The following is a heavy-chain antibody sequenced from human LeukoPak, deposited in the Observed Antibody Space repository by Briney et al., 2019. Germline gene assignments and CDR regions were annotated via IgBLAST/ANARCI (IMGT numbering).Heavy chain of an antibody. Sequence: PGGPLRLSCAASGFTFDDYAMHWVRQAPGKGLEWVSGISWNSGNIDSADSVKGRFTISRDSAKNSLYLQMNSLRAEDTAFYYCVKDTYYDFWSGAFDIWGLGTMVTVSS. V-gene: IGHV3-9*01. CDR2: ISWNSGNI. CDR1: GFTFDDYA. J-gene: IGHJ3*02. D-gene: IGHD3-3*01. CDR3: VKDTYYDFWSGAFDI.